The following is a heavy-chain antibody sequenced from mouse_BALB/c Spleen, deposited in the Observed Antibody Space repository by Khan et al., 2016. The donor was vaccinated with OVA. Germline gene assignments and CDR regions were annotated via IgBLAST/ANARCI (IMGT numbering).Heavy chain of an antibody. V-gene: IGHV5-6*01. J-gene: IGHJ3*01. CDR3: ARLAYYYNSEGFAY. D-gene: IGHD1-1*01. CDR2: ISSGGSYT. CDR1: GFTFSTHG. Sequence: EVELVESGGDLVKPGGSLKLSCAASGFTFSTHGMSWVRQTPDKRLEWVATISSGGSYTYYIDSVKGRFPISRDNAKNTLYLQMSSLKSEDTAMYYCARLAYYYNSEGFAYWGQGTLVTVSA.